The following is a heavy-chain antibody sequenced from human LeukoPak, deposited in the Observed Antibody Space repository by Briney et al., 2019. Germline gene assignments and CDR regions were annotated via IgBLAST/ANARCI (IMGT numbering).Heavy chain of an antibody. J-gene: IGHJ4*02. CDR1: GGSISSYY. CDR2: IYYSGST. V-gene: IGHV4-59*01. D-gene: IGHD4-17*01. CDR3: ARVGYGDYAFDY. Sequence: PSETLSLTCTVSGGSISSYYWSWIRQPPGKGLEWIGYIYYSGSTNCNPSLKSRVTISVDTSKNQFTLKLSSVTAADTAVYYCARVGYGDYAFDYWGQGTLVTVSS.